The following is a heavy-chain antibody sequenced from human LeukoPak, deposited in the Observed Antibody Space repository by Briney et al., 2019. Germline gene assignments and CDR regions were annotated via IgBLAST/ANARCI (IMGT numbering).Heavy chain of an antibody. CDR1: GDSISSSSYY. D-gene: IGHD2-2*03. Sequence: SETLSLTCTVSGDSISSSSYYWGWIRQPPGKGLEWIGSIYYSGSTYYNPSLKSRVTISVDTSKNQFSLKLSSVTAADTAVYYCARPVDIVVVPAATEGYGWFDPWGQGTLVTVSS. J-gene: IGHJ5*02. V-gene: IGHV4-39*01. CDR2: IYYSGST. CDR3: ARPVDIVVVPAATEGYGWFDP.